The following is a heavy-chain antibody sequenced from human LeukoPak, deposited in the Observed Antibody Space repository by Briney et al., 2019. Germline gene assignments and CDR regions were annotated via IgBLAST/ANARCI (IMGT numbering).Heavy chain of an antibody. CDR2: ISRSGST. Sequence: PSETLSLTCTVSGGSISHYYWSWIRQPAGKGLEWIGRISRSGSTNYNPSLKSRVTISVDTSKNQFSLKLSSVTAADTAVYYCTGAAAGTGYFDYWGQGTLVTVSS. V-gene: IGHV4-4*07. J-gene: IGHJ4*02. CDR1: GGSISHYY. CDR3: TGAAAGTGYFDY. D-gene: IGHD6-13*01.